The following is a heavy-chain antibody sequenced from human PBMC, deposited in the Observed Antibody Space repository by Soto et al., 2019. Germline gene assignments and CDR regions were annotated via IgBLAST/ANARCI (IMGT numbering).Heavy chain of an antibody. Sequence: SETQSLTCTVSGGSVTNSSYYWGWIRQSPGKGLEWIGSVYYRGRSYSKSSVKSRVTISVDTSKNRFSLSLNSVTASDTAVYFCVSQRTTVPTQAYFDYWGPGALVTVSS. V-gene: IGHV4-39*01. CDR2: VYYRGRS. CDR3: VSQRTTVPTQAYFDY. D-gene: IGHD4-17*01. CDR1: GGSVTNSSYY. J-gene: IGHJ4*02.